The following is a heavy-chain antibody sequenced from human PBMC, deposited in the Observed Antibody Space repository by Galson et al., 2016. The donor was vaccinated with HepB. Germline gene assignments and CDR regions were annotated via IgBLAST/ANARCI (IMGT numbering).Heavy chain of an antibody. D-gene: IGHD6-13*01. V-gene: IGHV2-5*02. Sequence: PALVKPTQTLTLTCSFSGFSLSTSGMGVGWIRQPPGKALEWLALIYWDDDKRYSPSLKSRLTITKDTSKNQVVLTMTNMDPVDTATYYCAHGREAAAGPGACDIWGQGTMVTVSS. J-gene: IGHJ3*02. CDR3: AHGREAAAGPGACDI. CDR2: IYWDDDK. CDR1: GFSLSTSGMG.